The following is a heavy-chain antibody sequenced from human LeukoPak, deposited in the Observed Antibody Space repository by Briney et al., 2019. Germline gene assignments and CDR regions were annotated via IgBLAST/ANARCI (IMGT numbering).Heavy chain of an antibody. V-gene: IGHV4-39*07. CDR1: GGSISSSSYY. D-gene: IGHD3-9*01. CDR3: ARDLSFDWFPYYFDY. Sequence: PSETLSLTCTVSGGSISSSSYYWGWIRQPPGKGLEWIGSIFYSGNTHYNPSLKSPVTISIDTSKNQFSLKVSSVTAADTAIYYCARDLSFDWFPYYFDYWGQGILVTVSS. J-gene: IGHJ4*02. CDR2: IFYSGNT.